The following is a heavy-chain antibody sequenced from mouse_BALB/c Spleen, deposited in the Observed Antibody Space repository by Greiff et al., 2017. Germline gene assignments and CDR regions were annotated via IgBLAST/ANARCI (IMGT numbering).Heavy chain of an antibody. D-gene: IGHD1-1*01. CDR2: IDPSDSYT. CDR1: GYTFTSYW. V-gene: IGHV1-69*02. J-gene: IGHJ4*01. CDR3: SRITTEDGDY. Sequence: QVQLKQPGAELVKPGASVKLSCTASGYTFTSYWMHWVKQRPGQGLEWIGEIDPSDSYTNYNQKFKGKATLTVDKSSSTTYMQLSSLTSEDSAVYYCSRITTEDGDYWGQGTTVTVSS.